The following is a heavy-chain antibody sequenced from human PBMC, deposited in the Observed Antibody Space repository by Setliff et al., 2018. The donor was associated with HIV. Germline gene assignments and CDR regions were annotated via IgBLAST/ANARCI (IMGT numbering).Heavy chain of an antibody. J-gene: IGHJ5*02. CDR1: GGYLDSYS. CDR3: ARGRAGTGLDP. V-gene: IGHV4-4*07. CDR2: VYSSGFT. Sequence: SETLSLTCSVSGGYLDSYSWSWIRQPAGKGLEWIGQVYSSGFTDYNPSLKSRVTLSADPSKTEVSLKMSSVAAADTAVYYCARGRAGTGLDPWGQGTLVTVSS. D-gene: IGHD6-13*01.